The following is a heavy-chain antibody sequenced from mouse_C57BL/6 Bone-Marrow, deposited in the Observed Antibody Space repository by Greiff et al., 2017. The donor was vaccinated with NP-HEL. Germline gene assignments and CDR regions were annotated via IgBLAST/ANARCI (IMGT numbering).Heavy chain of an antibody. CDR1: GYTFTDYY. CDR2: IYPGSGDT. J-gene: IGHJ2*01. D-gene: IGHD3-2*02. V-gene: IGHV1-76*01. Sequence: QVQLQQSGAELVRPGASVKLSCKASGYTFTDYYINWVKQRPGQGLEWIARIYPGSGDTNYNEKFKGKATLTAEKSSSTAYMQLSSLTSEDSAVYLGASLQGVFDYWGQGTTLTVSS. CDR3: ASLQGVFDY.